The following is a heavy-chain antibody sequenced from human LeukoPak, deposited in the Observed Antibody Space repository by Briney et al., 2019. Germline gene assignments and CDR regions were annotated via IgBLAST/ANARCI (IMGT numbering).Heavy chain of an antibody. J-gene: IGHJ4*02. D-gene: IGHD3-16*01. V-gene: IGHV3-15*01. CDR3: TTDGYVWGIPGNY. CDR2: IKSKTDGGTT. Sequence: TGGSLRLSCAASGFTFSNAWMSWVRQAPGKGLEWVGRIKSKTDGGTTDYAAPVKGRFTISRDDSKNTLYLQMNSLKTEDTAVYYCTTDGYVWGIPGNYWGQGTLVTVSS. CDR1: GFTFSNAW.